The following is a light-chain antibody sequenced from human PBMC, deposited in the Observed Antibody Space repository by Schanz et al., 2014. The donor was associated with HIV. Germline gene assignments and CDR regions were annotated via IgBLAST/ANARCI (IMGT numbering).Light chain of an antibody. CDR3: QQSYSAPTIT. J-gene: IGKJ5*01. CDR1: RSIKSH. V-gene: IGKV1-39*01. CDR2: DAS. Sequence: DIQMTQSPSSLSASVGDRVTITCRASRSIKSHLNWYQQKPGKAPNLLIYDASSLQSGVPSRFSGSGSGTDFTLTISGLQHDDFATYYCQQSYSAPTITFGQGTRLEIK.